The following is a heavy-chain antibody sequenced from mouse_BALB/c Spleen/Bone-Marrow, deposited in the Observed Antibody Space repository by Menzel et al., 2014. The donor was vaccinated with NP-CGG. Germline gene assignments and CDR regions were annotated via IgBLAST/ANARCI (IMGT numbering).Heavy chain of an antibody. CDR2: ISYSGST. D-gene: IGHD1-1*01. V-gene: IGHV3-8*02. CDR3: ARGGGSSYNYAMDY. Sequence: EVKLVEPGPSLVKPSQTLSLTCSVTGDSITSGYWNWIRKFPGNKLEYMGYISYSGSTYYNPSLKSRISITRDTSKNQYYLQLNSVTTEDTATYYCARGGGSSYNYAMDYWGQGTSVTVSS. CDR1: GDSITSGY. J-gene: IGHJ4*01.